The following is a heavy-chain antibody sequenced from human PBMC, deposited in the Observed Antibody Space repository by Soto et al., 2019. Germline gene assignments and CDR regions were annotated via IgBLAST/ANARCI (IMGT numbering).Heavy chain of an antibody. CDR1: GGTFSSYS. CDR3: ARGNSSSWPGRNPFDAFEI. D-gene: IGHD6-13*01. Sequence: GASVKVSCKASGGTFSSYSISWVRQAPGQGLEWMGGIIPIFGTANYAQKFQGRVTITADESTSTAYMELSSLRSEDTAVYYCARGNSSSWPGRNPFDAFEIWGQGTMVTVSS. CDR2: IIPIFGTA. V-gene: IGHV1-69*13. J-gene: IGHJ3*02.